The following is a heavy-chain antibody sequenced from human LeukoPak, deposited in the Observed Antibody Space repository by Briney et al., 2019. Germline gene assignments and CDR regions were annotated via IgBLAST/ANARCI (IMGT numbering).Heavy chain of an antibody. CDR3: AKATSSWYVEYFQH. D-gene: IGHD6-13*01. CDR1: GFTFSSYA. J-gene: IGHJ1*01. V-gene: IGHV3-23*01. CDR2: ISGSGGST. Sequence: SGGSLRLSCAASGFTFSSYAMSWVRQAPGKGLEWVSAISGSGGSTYYADSVKGRFTISRDNSKNTLYLQMNSLRAEDTAVYYCAKATSSWYVEYFQHWGQGTLVTVSS.